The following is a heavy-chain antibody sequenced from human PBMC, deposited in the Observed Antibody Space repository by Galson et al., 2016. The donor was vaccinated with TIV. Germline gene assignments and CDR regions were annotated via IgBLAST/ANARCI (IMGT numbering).Heavy chain of an antibody. Sequence: SLRLSCAASGFTFSSYEMNWVRQAPGKGLEWVSYIIDSGSSTYYADSVKGRFTISRDNAKNSVYLQMNSLRAEDTAVYYCARGQGYCDATSCYVDYWGQGTLVTVSS. V-gene: IGHV3-48*03. D-gene: IGHD2-2*01. CDR2: IIDSGSST. CDR1: GFTFSSYE. J-gene: IGHJ4*02. CDR3: ARGQGYCDATSCYVDY.